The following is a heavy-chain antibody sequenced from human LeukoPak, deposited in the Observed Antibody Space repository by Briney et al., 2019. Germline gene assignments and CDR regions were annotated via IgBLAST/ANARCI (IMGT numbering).Heavy chain of an antibody. CDR1: GFTFSSYS. CDR3: ARAQKLIGEFDY. Sequence: GGSLRLSCAASGFTFSSYSMNWVRQAPGKGLEWFSSIDSSSSHIYYADSLKGRFTISRDNAKNSLYLQMNSLRAEDTAVYYCARAQKLIGEFDYWGQGTLVTVSS. J-gene: IGHJ4*02. D-gene: IGHD3-10*01. CDR2: IDSSSSHI. V-gene: IGHV3-21*01.